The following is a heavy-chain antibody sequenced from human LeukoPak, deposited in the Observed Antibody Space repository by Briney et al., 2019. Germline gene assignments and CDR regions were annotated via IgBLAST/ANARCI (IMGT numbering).Heavy chain of an antibody. CDR3: ARGDLGGSWFDP. D-gene: IGHD1-26*01. Sequence: ASVKVSCKASGGTFSSYAISWVRQAPGQGLEWMGRIIPILGIANYAQKFQGRVTITADKSTSTAYMELSSLRSEDTAVYYCARGDLGGSWFDPWGQGTLVIVSS. J-gene: IGHJ5*02. CDR1: GGTFSSYA. CDR2: IIPILGIA. V-gene: IGHV1-69*04.